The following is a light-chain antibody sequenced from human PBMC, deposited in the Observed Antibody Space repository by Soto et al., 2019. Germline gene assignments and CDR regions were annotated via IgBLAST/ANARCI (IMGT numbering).Light chain of an antibody. CDR2: DAT. Sequence: ALTQPASVSGFPGQSISISCTGTSSDVGKYKFVSWYQQHPGEAPKLMIYDATQRPSGVSNRFSGSKSGITASLTISGLQAEDEAHYYCSSHAGSGTLVFGGGTKLTVL. CDR1: SSDVGKYKF. V-gene: IGLV2-23*01. J-gene: IGLJ3*02. CDR3: SSHAGSGTLV.